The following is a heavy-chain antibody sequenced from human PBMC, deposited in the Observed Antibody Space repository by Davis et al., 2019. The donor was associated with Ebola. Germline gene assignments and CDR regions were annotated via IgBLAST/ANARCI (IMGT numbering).Heavy chain of an antibody. CDR3: ARGIKGVAANFDY. V-gene: IGHV1-8*01. J-gene: IGHJ4*02. CDR1: GYTFTSFD. D-gene: IGHD6-13*01. CDR2: MNPNSGNT. Sequence: ASVKVSFKASGYTFTSFDINWVRQATGQGLEWMGWMNPNSGNTGYAQKFQGRVTMTRNTSISTAYMELSSLRSEDTAVYYCARGIKGVAANFDYWGQGTLVTVSS.